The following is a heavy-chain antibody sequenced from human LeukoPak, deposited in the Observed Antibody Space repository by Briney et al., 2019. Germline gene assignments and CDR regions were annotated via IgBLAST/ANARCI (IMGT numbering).Heavy chain of an antibody. CDR3: VRGNYYDSSGRFDY. V-gene: IGHV5-51*01. Sequence: RGESLKISCKGSGYIFTNYWIGWVRQMPGKGLEWMGIIYPGDSDTRYSPSFQGQVTISADKSISTAYLQWSSLKASDTATYYCVRGNYYDSSGRFDYWGQGTLVTVSS. CDR2: IYPGDSDT. J-gene: IGHJ4*02. D-gene: IGHD3-22*01. CDR1: GYIFTNYW.